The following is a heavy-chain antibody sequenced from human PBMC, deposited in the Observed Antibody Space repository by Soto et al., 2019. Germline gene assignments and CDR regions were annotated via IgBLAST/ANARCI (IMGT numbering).Heavy chain of an antibody. D-gene: IGHD3-22*01. V-gene: IGHV1-69*13. CDR3: AKDVRKDYDTGGYFFDF. J-gene: IGHJ4*02. CDR2: IIIMFGTT. CDR1: GGTFSSYG. Sequence: SVKVSCKASGGTFSSYGISWVRQAPGQGLEWMGAIIIMFGTTNYAQRFQGRVTITADESTSTVYMELSSLRSEDTAVYYCAKDVRKDYDTGGYFFDFWGQGTQVTVSS.